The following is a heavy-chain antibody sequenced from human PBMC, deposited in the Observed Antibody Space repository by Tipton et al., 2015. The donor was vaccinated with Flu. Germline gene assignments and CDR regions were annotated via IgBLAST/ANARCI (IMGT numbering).Heavy chain of an antibody. CDR1: GGSTSSGSYY. J-gene: IGHJ3*02. D-gene: IGHD6-19*01. CDR2: IYMGGRT. Sequence: TLSLTCTVSGGSTSSGSYYWSWIRQPAGKGLEWIGRIYMGGRTNYNPPLKSRVTMSLDLFKNQISLRLSSVTAADTAVYYCARERRGGWPFYDAFDIWGQGTMVTVSS. CDR3: ARERRGGWPFYDAFDI. V-gene: IGHV4-61*02.